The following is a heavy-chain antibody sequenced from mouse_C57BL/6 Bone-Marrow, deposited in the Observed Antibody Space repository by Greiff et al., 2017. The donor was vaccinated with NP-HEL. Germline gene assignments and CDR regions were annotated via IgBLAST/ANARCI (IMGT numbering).Heavy chain of an antibody. J-gene: IGHJ1*03. V-gene: IGHV1-63*01. CDR1: GYTFTNYW. CDR2: IYPGGGYT. CDR3: ARWGYYGSYWYFDV. Sequence: VKLQESGAELVRPGTSVKMSCKASGYTFTNYWIGWAKQRPGHGLEWIGDIYPGGGYTNYNEKFKGKATLTADKSSSTAYMQFSSLTSEDSAIYYCARWGYYGSYWYFDVWGTGTTVTVSS. D-gene: IGHD1-1*01.